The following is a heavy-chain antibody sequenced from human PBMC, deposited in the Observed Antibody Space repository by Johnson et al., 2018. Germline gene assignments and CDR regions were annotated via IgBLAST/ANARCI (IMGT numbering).Heavy chain of an antibody. CDR3: ARDESEHTSGYFGY. CDR2: ISWNSGTI. D-gene: IGHD3-9*01. CDR1: GFTFDDYA. V-gene: IGHV3-9*01. J-gene: IGHJ4*02. Sequence: VQLVQSGGGLVQPGRSLRLSCAASGFTFDDYAMHWVRQAPGRGLEWVSGISWNSGTIGYAASVKGRFSISRDNAKKSLYLQMKSLRAEDTAFYYCARDESEHTSGYFGYWGQGTLVTVSS.